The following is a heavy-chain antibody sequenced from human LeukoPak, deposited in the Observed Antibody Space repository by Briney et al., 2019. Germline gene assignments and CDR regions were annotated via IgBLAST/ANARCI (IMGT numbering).Heavy chain of an antibody. CDR3: AHSLYYYGSGSYYNWYYFDY. CDR2: IYWDDDK. V-gene: IGHV2-5*02. CDR1: GFSLSTSGVG. J-gene: IGHJ4*02. D-gene: IGHD3-10*01. Sequence: SGPTLVNPTQTLTLTCTFSGFSLSTSGVGVGWIRQPPGKALEWLALIYWDDDKRYIPSLKSRLTITKDTSKNQVVLTMTNMDPVDTATYYCAHSLYYYGSGSYYNWYYFDYWGQGTLVTVSS.